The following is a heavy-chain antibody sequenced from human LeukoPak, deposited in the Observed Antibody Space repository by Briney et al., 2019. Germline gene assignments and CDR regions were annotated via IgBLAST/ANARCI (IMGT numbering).Heavy chain of an antibody. J-gene: IGHJ4*02. CDR2: IYTGGST. CDR3: ARDLGQDSDY. CDR1: GFTVSSNY. Sequence: PGGSLRLSCAASGFTVSSNYMSWVRQAPGKGLEWVSVIYTGGSTFYADSVRGRFTISRDSSKNTLYLQMNSLRAEDTAVYYCARDLGQDSDYWGQGTLVTVSS. V-gene: IGHV3-53*01.